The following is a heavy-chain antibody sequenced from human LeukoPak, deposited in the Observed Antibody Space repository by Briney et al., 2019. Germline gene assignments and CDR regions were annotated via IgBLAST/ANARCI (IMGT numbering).Heavy chain of an antibody. Sequence: SQTLSLTCTVSGGSISSGGYYWSWIRQHPGKGLEWIGYIYYSGSTYYNPFLKSRVAISVDKSENHISLKLTSVTAADTAVYYCAREGGPYRPLDYSGQGTLVTVAS. J-gene: IGHJ4*02. CDR3: AREGGPYRPLDY. CDR1: GGSISSGGYY. CDR2: IYYSGST. V-gene: IGHV4-31*03.